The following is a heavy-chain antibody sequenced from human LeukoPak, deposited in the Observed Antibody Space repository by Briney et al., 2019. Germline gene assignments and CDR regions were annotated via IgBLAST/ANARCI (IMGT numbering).Heavy chain of an antibody. CDR3: ARSARGRNNFDY. CDR2: IYYSGST. CDR1: GGSISSYY. Sequence: SGTLSLTCTVSGGSISSYYWSWIRQPPGKGLEWIGYIYYSGSTNYNPSLKSRVTISVDTSKNQFSLKLSSVTAADTAVYYCARSARGRNNFDYWGQGILVTVSS. J-gene: IGHJ4*02. V-gene: IGHV4-59*01.